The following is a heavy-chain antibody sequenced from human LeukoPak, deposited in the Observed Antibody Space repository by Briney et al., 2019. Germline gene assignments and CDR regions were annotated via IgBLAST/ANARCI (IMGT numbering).Heavy chain of an antibody. CDR2: IRTSSSTI. D-gene: IGHD2-2*02. V-gene: IGHV3-48*02. J-gene: IGHJ6*02. Sequence: PGGSLRLSCGASGFTFSTHGLNWVRQAPGKGLEWISYIRTSSSTIFYADSVKGRFSISRDNAKNSLYLQMNSLRDEDTAVYYCARTTPVPVAIRGNYLYYGVDVWGQGTTVTVSS. CDR3: ARTTPVPVAIRGNYLYYGVDV. CDR1: GFTFSTHG.